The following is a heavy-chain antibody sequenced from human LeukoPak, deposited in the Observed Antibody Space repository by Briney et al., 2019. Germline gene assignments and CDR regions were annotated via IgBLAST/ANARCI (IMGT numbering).Heavy chain of an antibody. D-gene: IGHD4-17*01. CDR2: IWDDGNNK. Sequence: PGGSLRLSCAASGFSFSNHGMHWVRQAPGKRLEWVAVIWDDGNNKRYANSVNGRFTISRDNSKNTLSLQMNSLRAEDTAVYYCARGSYGDLNWGQGTLVTVSS. CDR3: ARGSYGDLN. CDR1: GFSFSNHG. J-gene: IGHJ4*02. V-gene: IGHV3-33*01.